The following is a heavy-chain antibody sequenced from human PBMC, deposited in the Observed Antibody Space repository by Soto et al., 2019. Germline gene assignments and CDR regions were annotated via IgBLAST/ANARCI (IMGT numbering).Heavy chain of an antibody. V-gene: IGHV3-23*01. D-gene: IGHD2-2*01. CDR2: ISGGGGRT. Sequence: EVQLLESGGGLVQPGGSLRLSCVGSGFTFINYAMNWVLQTPGKGLELVSGISGGGGRTFDADSVKGRFTISGDISKNTVNLQMNSLRADDTAVYYCARKVLGSTSRPDWWYFDLWGRGTLVTVSS. CDR3: ARKVLGSTSRPDWWYFDL. J-gene: IGHJ2*01. CDR1: GFTFINYA.